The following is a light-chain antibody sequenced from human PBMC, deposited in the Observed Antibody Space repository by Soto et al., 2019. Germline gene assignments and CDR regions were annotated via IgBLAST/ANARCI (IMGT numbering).Light chain of an antibody. CDR3: QQYHALPYT. CDR2: GAS. CDR1: QDISRY. J-gene: IGKJ2*01. Sequence: DIQVTQSPSSLSASVGDRVTITCQASQDISRYLDWYQQKPGQAPKVLIYGASNLIRGVSSRFSGSGSGTHLTFTITCLQPEDFATYYCQQYHALPYTFGQGTKLDIK. V-gene: IGKV1-33*01.